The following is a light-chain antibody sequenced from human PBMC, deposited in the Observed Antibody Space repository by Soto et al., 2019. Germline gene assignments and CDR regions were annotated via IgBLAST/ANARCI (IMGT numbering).Light chain of an antibody. CDR2: LGS. CDR3: MQALQTPLT. CDR1: QSLLHSNGYNY. Sequence: DIVMTQLPVSLPVTPGEPASISCRSSQSLLHSNGYNYLDWYLQKPGQSPQLLIYLGSNRASGVPDRFSGSGSGTDFTLKISRVEAEDVGVYYCMQALQTPLTFGGGTKVEIK. J-gene: IGKJ4*01. V-gene: IGKV2-28*01.